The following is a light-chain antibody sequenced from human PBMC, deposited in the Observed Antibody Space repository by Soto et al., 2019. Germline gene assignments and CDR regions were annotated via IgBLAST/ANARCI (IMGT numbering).Light chain of an antibody. CDR2: DAS. Sequence: EIVMTQSPATLSVSPGERATLSCRASQSVSSYLAWYQQKPGLPPRLLIYDASTRATGIPDRFSGSGSGTDFPLTISSLQFADFAVDYCQQYSNWPPLYTFGRGTKLEIK. CDR3: QQYSNWPPLYT. V-gene: IGKV3-15*01. CDR1: QSVSSY. J-gene: IGKJ2*01.